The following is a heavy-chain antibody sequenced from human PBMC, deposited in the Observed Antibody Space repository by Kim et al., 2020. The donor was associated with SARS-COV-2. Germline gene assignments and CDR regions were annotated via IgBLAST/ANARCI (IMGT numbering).Heavy chain of an antibody. D-gene: IGHD6-13*01. CDR1: GYTFTSYA. V-gene: IGHV7-4-1*02. J-gene: IGHJ6*02. Sequence: ASVKVSCKASGYTFTSYAMNWVRQAPGQGLEWMGWINTNTGNPTYAQGFTGRFVFSLDTSVSTAYLQISSLKAEDTAVYYCARMGFIAAAGTFYYYGMDVWGQGTTVTVSS. CDR3: ARMGFIAAAGTFYYYGMDV. CDR2: INTNTGNP.